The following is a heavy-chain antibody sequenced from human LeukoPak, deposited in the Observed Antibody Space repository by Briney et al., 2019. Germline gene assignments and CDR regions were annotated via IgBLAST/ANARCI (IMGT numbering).Heavy chain of an antibody. Sequence: GGSLRLSCAASGFTFSNYWMHWVRQAPGKGLVWVSRINGDGSSTNYADSVKGRFTISRDNAKNMVNLQMNSLRAEDTAVYYCARDWFGIESWGQGTLVTVSS. D-gene: IGHD3-16*01. CDR3: ARDWFGIES. CDR2: INGDGSST. J-gene: IGHJ4*02. CDR1: GFTFSNYW. V-gene: IGHV3-74*01.